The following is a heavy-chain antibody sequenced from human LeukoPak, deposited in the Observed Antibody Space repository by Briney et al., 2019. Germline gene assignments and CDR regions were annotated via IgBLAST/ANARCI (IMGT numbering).Heavy chain of an antibody. V-gene: IGHV4-59*08. CDR3: ARGRDGWRRFDY. Sequence: PSETLSLTCTVSGGSISSYYWSWIRQPPGKGLEWIGYIYYSGSTNYNPSLKSRVTISVDTSKNQFSLKLSSVTAADTAVYYCARGRDGWRRFDYWGQGTLVTVSS. CDR2: IYYSGST. CDR1: GGSISSYY. D-gene: IGHD5-24*01. J-gene: IGHJ4*02.